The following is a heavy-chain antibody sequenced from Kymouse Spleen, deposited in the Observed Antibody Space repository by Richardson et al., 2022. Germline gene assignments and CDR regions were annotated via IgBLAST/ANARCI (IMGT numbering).Heavy chain of an antibody. D-gene: IGHD6-6*01. V-gene: IGHV3-33*01. CDR1: GFTFSSYG. Sequence: QVQLVESGGGVVQPGRSLRLSCAASGFTFSSYGMHWVRQAPGKGLEWVAVIWYDGSNKYYADSVKGRFTISRDNSKNTLYLQMNSLRAEDTAVYYCAREVAARPGDYYYYYGMDVWGQGTTVTVSS. J-gene: IGHJ6*02. CDR2: IWYDGSNK. CDR3: AREVAARPGDYYYYYGMDV.